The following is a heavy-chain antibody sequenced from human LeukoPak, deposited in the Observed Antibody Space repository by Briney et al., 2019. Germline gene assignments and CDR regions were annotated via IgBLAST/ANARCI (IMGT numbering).Heavy chain of an antibody. V-gene: IGHV3-9*03. CDR2: ISWNSGNI. Sequence: GRSLRLSCAASGFTFDDYAVHWVRQAPGKGLAWVSGISWNSGNIGYADSVKGRFTISRDNAKNSLYLQMNSLRGEDMALYYCAKTLYGSGSPNAFDIWGQGTMVTVSS. J-gene: IGHJ3*02. D-gene: IGHD3-10*01. CDR3: AKTLYGSGSPNAFDI. CDR1: GFTFDDYA.